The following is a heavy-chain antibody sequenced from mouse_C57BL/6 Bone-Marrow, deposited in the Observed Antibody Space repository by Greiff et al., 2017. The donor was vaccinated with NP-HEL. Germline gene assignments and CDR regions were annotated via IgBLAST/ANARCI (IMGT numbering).Heavy chain of an antibody. D-gene: IGHD2-3*01. CDR2: IYPRSGTT. CDR3: ARPGDGYSWFAY. CDR1: GYTFTSYG. Sequence: VQLQQSGAELARPGASVKLSCKASGYTFTSYGISWVKQRTGQGLEWIGEIYPRSGTTYYNEKFKGKATLTADKSSSTAYMELRSLTSEDSAVYFCARPGDGYSWFAYWGQGTLVTVSA. V-gene: IGHV1-81*01. J-gene: IGHJ3*01.